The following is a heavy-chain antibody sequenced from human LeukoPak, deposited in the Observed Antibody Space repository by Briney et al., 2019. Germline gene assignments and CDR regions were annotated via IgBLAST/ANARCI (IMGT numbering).Heavy chain of an antibody. CDR2: VSSNGGST. CDR3: VKGKDGSTDH. Sequence: PGGSLRLSCAASGFTFSSYGMHWGRQAPGQGLEYVSAVSSNGGSTNYADSAKGRFTISRDNSKNTLDLQMSSLRAEDPAVYYRVKGKDGSTDHCGQGTLVTVSS. V-gene: IGHV3-64D*09. J-gene: IGHJ5*02. CDR1: GFTFSSYG. D-gene: IGHD5-24*01.